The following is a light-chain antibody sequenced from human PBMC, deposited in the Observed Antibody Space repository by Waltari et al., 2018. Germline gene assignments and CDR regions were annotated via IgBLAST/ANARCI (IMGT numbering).Light chain of an antibody. CDR2: YSN. V-gene: IGLV1-47*02. J-gene: IGLJ2*01. Sequence: QSVLTQPPSASGAPGQSVTISCSGSSSNIGSNSLYWYQQLPGTAPKLLIYYSNQRPSGVPDRFSGSKSGTSAALAITGLRSEDEADYFCATWDNSLSSLLFGGGTRLTVL. CDR3: ATWDNSLSSLL. CDR1: SSNIGSNS.